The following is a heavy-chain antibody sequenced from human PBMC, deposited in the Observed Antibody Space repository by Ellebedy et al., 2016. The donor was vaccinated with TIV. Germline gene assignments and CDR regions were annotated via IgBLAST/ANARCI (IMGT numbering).Heavy chain of an antibody. CDR2: ISAYNGNT. Sequence: ASVKVSCKASGHTFTSYGISWVRQAPGQGLEWMGWISAYNGNTNYAQKLQGRVTMTTDTSTSTAYMELRSLRSDDTAVYYCARDPRTDYGDYWSWFDPWGQGTLVTVSS. CDR1: GHTFTSYG. CDR3: ARDPRTDYGDYWSWFDP. D-gene: IGHD4-17*01. V-gene: IGHV1-18*04. J-gene: IGHJ5*02.